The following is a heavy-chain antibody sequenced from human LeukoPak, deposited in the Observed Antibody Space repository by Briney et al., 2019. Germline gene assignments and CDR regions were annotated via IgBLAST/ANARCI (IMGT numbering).Heavy chain of an antibody. CDR1: GYTLTEFS. J-gene: IGHJ4*02. D-gene: IGHD6-6*01. V-gene: IGHV1-24*01. CDR3: ATAGVLGFDY. CDR2: FDPEDGET. Sequence: ASVTVSCKVSGYTLTEFSMHWVRPAPGKGLEWMGGFDPEDGETIYSQKFQGRVTMTEDTSTDTAYMELSSLRSEDTAVYYCATAGVLGFDYWGQGTLVTVSS.